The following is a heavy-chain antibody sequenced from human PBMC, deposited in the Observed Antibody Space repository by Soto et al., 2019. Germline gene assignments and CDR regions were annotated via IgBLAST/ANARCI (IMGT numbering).Heavy chain of an antibody. CDR1: GGSFSGYY. D-gene: IGHD6-25*01. V-gene: IGHV4-34*01. Sequence: QVQLQQWGAGLLKPSETLSLTCAVYGGSFSGYYWSWIRQPPGKGLEWIGEINHSGSTNYNPSLKSRVTISVDTSKNQFSLKLSSVTAADTGVYYCARQRGGYFDYWGQGTLVTVSS. CDR3: ARQRGGYFDY. CDR2: INHSGST. J-gene: IGHJ4*02.